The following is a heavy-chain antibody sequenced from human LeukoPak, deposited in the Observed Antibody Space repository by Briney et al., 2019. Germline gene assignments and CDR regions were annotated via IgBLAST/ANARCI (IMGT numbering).Heavy chain of an antibody. Sequence: GGSLRLSCAASGFTFSSYDMHWVRQATGKGLEWVSAIGTAGDTYYPGSVKGRFTISRENAKNSLYLQMNSLRAGDTAVYYFARGIAVAEEGYWFDPWGQGTLVTVSS. CDR1: GFTFSSYD. V-gene: IGHV3-13*01. CDR3: ARGIAVAEEGYWFDP. D-gene: IGHD6-19*01. CDR2: IGTAGDT. J-gene: IGHJ5*02.